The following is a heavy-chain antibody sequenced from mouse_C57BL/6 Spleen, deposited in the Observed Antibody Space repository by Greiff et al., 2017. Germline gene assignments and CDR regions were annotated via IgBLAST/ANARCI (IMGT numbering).Heavy chain of an antibody. V-gene: IGHV5-9*01. Sequence: EVMLVESGGGLVKPGGSLKLSCAASGFTFSSYTMSWVRQTPEKRLEWVATISGGGGNTYSPDSVKGRVTISRDNDKHTLYLQISSVRSEDTALYYCARQYDYDEGYYFDDWGQGTTLTASS. CDR3: ARQYDYDEGYYFDD. J-gene: IGHJ2*01. CDR2: ISGGGGNT. D-gene: IGHD2-4*01. CDR1: GFTFSSYT.